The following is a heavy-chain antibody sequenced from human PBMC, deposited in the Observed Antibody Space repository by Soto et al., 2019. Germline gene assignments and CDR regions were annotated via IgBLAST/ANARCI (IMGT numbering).Heavy chain of an antibody. CDR1: GGSISSSNW. CDR3: ASGMASSAYYYVAN. CDR2: IYHTGST. Sequence: QVQLQESGPGLVKPSGTLSLTCAVSGGSISSSNWWNWVRQPPGKGLEWIGEIYHTGSTNYNPSLKSRVIISVDKSKNQFSLKLSSVTAADTAVYYCASGMASSAYYYVANWGQGTLVTVSS. D-gene: IGHD3-22*01. J-gene: IGHJ4*02. V-gene: IGHV4-4*02.